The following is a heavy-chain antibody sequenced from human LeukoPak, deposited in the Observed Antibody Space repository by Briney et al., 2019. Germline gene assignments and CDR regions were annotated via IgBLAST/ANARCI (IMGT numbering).Heavy chain of an antibody. CDR2: INHSGST. V-gene: IGHV4-34*01. CDR3: ARSRFGGYNYDY. Sequence: SETLSPTCAVYGGSFSGYYWSWIRQPPGKGLEWIGEINHSGSTNYNPSLKSRVTISVDTSKNQFSLKLSSVTAADTAVYYCARSRFGGYNYDYWGQGTLVTVSS. CDR1: GGSFSGYY. J-gene: IGHJ4*02. D-gene: IGHD5-12*01.